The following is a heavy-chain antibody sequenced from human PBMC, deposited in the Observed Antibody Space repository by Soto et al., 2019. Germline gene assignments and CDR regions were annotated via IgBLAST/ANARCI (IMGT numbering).Heavy chain of an antibody. Sequence: PGGSLRLSCAASGFTVSSKYMSWVRQAPGKGLEWVSLIQSGGPTYYADSVKGRFTISRDTSENTVHLQMDSLRAEDTAVYYCARDDVLCDGGRCYGVPLDVWGKRTTVTGSS. J-gene: IGHJ6*04. D-gene: IGHD2-15*01. CDR3: ARDDVLCDGGRCYGVPLDV. CDR2: IQSGGPT. V-gene: IGHV3-66*01. CDR1: GFTVSSKY.